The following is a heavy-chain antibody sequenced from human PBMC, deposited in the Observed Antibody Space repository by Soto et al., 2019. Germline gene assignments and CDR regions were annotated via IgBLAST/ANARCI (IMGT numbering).Heavy chain of an antibody. Sequence: QEQLVESGGGVVQPGRSLRLSCAASGFTFCSYGMHWVRQAPGKGLEWVAAISSDGDSKYYADSVKGRFTISRDNSKNTLYLQMNTLRVEDTAVYYCVGWRWLILINFWGQGTLVTVSS. V-gene: IGHV3-30*03. J-gene: IGHJ4*02. D-gene: IGHD6-19*01. CDR3: VGWRWLILINF. CDR2: ISSDGDSK. CDR1: GFTFCSYG.